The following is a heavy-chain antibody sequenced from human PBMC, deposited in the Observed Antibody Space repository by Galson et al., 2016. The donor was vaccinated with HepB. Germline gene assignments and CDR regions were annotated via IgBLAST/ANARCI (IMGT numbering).Heavy chain of an antibody. D-gene: IGHD3-10*01. Sequence: SLRLSCASSGFIFNNFAMNWVRRGPGKGLEWVSRITGLGVKSFYSDSVKCRFTMSRDNSANAVFLQMTSLTPEDTAFYYCVKIDGVNNGLSYKHLDHWCQGTQITVSS. CDR1: GFIFNNFA. CDR2: ITGLGVKS. CDR3: VKIDGVNNGLSYKHLDH. J-gene: IGHJ5*02. V-gene: IGHV3-23*01.